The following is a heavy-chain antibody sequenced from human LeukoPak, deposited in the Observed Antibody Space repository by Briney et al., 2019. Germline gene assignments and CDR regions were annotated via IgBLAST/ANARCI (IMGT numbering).Heavy chain of an antibody. CDR1: GFTFSDYY. CDR2: ISSSSSYT. V-gene: IGHV3-11*06. J-gene: IGHJ4*02. D-gene: IGHD3-3*01. CDR3: ARDTKRFQKYYFDY. Sequence: GGSLRLSCAASGFTFSDYYMSWIRQAPGKGLEWISYISSSSSYTNYADSAKGRFTISRDNAKNSLYLQMNSLRAEDTAVYYCARDTKRFQKYYFDYWGQGTLVTVSS.